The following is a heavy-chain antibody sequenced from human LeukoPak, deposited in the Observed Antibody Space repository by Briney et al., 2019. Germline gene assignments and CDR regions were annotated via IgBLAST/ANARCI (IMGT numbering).Heavy chain of an antibody. V-gene: IGHV1-46*01. J-gene: IGHJ4*02. D-gene: IGHD6-19*01. Sequence: GASVKVSCKASGYTFTSYYMHWVREAPGQGLEWMGIINTSGGSTSYAQKFQGRVTMTRGTSTSTVYMELSSLRSEDTAVYYCARVVAVGDFDYWGQGTLVTVSS. CDR2: INTSGGST. CDR1: GYTFTSYY. CDR3: ARVVAVGDFDY.